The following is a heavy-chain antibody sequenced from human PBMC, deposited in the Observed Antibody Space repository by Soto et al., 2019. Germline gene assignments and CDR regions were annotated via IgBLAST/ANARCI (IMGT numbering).Heavy chain of an antibody. CDR1: GFPFRIFP. Sequence: GGSLRLSCAASGFPFRIFPMHWVRQAPGKGLEWVVVLSSDGSDTNYADSVKGQFTVSRDNSKNTLYLQMNSLRIEDTAVYYCAREDSTRTDDNYYYYGMDVWGQGTTVTVSS. J-gene: IGHJ6*02. V-gene: IGHV3-30-3*01. D-gene: IGHD2-2*01. CDR2: LSSDGSDT. CDR3: AREDSTRTDDNYYYYGMDV.